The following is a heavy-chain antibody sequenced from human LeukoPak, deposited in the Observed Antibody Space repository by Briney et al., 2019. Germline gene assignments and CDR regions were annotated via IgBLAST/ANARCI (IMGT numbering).Heavy chain of an antibody. Sequence: ASVKVSCKASGYTFTSYYMHWVRQAPGQGLEWMRIINPSGGSTSYAQKFQGRVTMTRDTSTSTVYMELSSLRSEDTAVYYCARGVTIFGVVITPYYFDYWGQGTLVTVSS. D-gene: IGHD3-3*01. CDR2: INPSGGST. J-gene: IGHJ4*02. CDR1: GYTFTSYY. CDR3: ARGVTIFGVVITPYYFDY. V-gene: IGHV1-46*01.